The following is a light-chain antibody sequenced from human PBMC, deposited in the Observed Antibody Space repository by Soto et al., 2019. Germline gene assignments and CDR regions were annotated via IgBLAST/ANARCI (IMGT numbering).Light chain of an antibody. CDR3: QQRTNWPPT. CDR2: SAS. V-gene: IGKV3-11*01. CDR1: QSVRND. Sequence: EIVLTQSPATLSLSPGGRATLSCRASQSVRNDLVWYHQKPGQPPRVLIYSASNRPTGIPARFSGSGSGTDFTLTISSLEPEDFAVYYCQQRTNWPPTFGGGTKVEMK. J-gene: IGKJ4*01.